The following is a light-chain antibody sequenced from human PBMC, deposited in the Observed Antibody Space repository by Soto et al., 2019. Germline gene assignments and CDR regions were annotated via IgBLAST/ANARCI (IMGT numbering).Light chain of an antibody. CDR1: QSVSRH. V-gene: IGKV3-11*01. J-gene: IGKJ4*01. CDR2: DAS. CDR3: QQRSNWPPVT. Sequence: EVVLTQSPATLSLSPGERATLSCRPSQSVSRHLAWYQQKPGQAPRLLILDASDRATGIPARFSGSGSGTNFTLTISSLEPEDFAVYYCQQRSNWPPVTFGGGTKVEIK.